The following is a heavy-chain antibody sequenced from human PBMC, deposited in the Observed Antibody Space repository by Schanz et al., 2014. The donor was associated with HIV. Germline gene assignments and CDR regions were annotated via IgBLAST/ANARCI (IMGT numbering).Heavy chain of an antibody. CDR3: ARGGGSGSYFAGYHFDY. CDR2: ISGSGMTT. Sequence: EVHLLESGGGLVQPGGSLKLSCAASGFTFSSYAMSWVRQAPGKGLEWVSSISGSGMTTHYADSVRGYFSISRDNSKNTLYLQMNSLRVDDTDVYYCARGGGSGSYFAGYHFDYWGQGTLVTVSS. V-gene: IGHV3-23*01. D-gene: IGHD1-26*01. J-gene: IGHJ4*02. CDR1: GFTFSSYA.